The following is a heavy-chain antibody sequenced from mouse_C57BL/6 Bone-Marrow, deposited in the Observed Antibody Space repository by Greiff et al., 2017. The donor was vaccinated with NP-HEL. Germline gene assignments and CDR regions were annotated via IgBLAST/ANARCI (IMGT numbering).Heavy chain of an antibody. CDR3: ARSHYSNYDAMDY. J-gene: IGHJ4*01. CDR2: INPSSGVT. D-gene: IGHD2-5*01. V-gene: IGHV1-4*01. CDR1: GYTFTSYT. Sequence: QVQLQQSGAELARPGASVKMSCKASGYTFTSYTMHWVKQRPGQGLEWIGYINPSSGVTKSNQKFKDKATLTADKSSSTAYMQLSSLTSEDSAVYYCARSHYSNYDAMDYWGQGTSVTVSS.